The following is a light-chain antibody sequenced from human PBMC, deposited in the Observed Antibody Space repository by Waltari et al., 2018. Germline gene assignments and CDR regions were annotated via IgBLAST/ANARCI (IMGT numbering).Light chain of an antibody. J-gene: IGKJ4*01. CDR1: QTVSSIA. CDR2: GTS. V-gene: IGKV3-20*01. Sequence: EIVLTQSPGTLSLSPGERATLSCRASQTVSSIALTWYQQKPGQPPRLLIYGTSNRATGIPDRFSGTGSGTDFTLTISRLEPEDFAVNYCQQYDGTTLTFGGGTKVEI. CDR3: QQYDGTTLT.